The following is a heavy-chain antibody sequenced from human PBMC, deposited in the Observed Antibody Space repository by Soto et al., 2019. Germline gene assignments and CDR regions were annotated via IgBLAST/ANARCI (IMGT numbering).Heavy chain of an antibody. D-gene: IGHD2-2*01. CDR1: GESIGSTSYY. V-gene: IGHV4-39*01. Sequence: PSETLSLTCTASGESIGSTSYYWGWIRQPPGKGLEWIGNIYYSGSTYYNPSLKSRVTISVDTSKNQFSLRLSSVTAADTAVYFFSRPTSESFFEFDYCGLGTLVTVSS. CDR2: IYYSGST. J-gene: IGHJ4*02. CDR3: SRPTSESFFEFDY.